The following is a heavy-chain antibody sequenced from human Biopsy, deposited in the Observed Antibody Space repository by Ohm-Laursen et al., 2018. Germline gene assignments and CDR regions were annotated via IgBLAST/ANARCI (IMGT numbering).Heavy chain of an antibody. J-gene: IGHJ6*02. V-gene: IGHV4-59*01. CDR2: IYYSGST. CDR3: ARATNSTGWPYYYFYGMDV. CDR1: GESFNGYY. Sequence: SETLSLTCAVYGESFNGYYWNWIRQPPGKGLEWIGYIYYSGSTNYNPSLKSRVTISVDTSKNQFSLRLNPVTAADTAVYYCARATNSTGWPYYYFYGMDVWGQGTTVTVSS. D-gene: IGHD2/OR15-2a*01.